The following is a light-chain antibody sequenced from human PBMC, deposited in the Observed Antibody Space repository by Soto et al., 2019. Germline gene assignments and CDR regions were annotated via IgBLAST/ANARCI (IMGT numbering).Light chain of an antibody. CDR2: GAS. CDR3: LQTSSLPVA. J-gene: IGKJ4*01. Sequence: IQVTQSPSSLSASVGDRVTITCRASQSIGTHLNWYQQKPGTAPNLLIHGASSLQAGVPSRISGSGSGTDFTLTISILQPEDSATYYCLQTSSLPVAFGGGTKVEI. V-gene: IGKV1-39*01. CDR1: QSIGTH.